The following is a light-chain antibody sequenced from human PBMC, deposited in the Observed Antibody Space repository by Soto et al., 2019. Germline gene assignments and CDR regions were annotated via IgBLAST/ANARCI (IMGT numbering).Light chain of an antibody. CDR1: SSDVGGYEF. CDR2: EVT. J-gene: IGLJ1*01. CDR3: SSCTSTTTPL. Sequence: QSALTQPASVSGSPGQSITISCTGTSSDVGGYEFVSWYQQHPGKVPKLMIYEVTNRPSGVSNRFSGSKSGNTASLIISGLQPEDEADYYCSSCTSTTTPLFGTGTKVTVL. V-gene: IGLV2-14*01.